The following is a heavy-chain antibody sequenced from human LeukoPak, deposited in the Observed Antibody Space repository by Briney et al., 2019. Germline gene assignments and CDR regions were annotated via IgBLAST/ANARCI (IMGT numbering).Heavy chain of an antibody. Sequence: SETLSLTCAVYGGSFSGYYWSWIRQPPGKGLEWIGEINQSGSINYNPSLKSRVTISVDTSKNQFSLKLSSVTAADTAVYYCATIQRDHAFDIWGQGTMVTASS. CDR3: ATIQRDHAFDI. CDR2: INQSGSI. D-gene: IGHD6-25*01. V-gene: IGHV4-34*01. J-gene: IGHJ3*02. CDR1: GGSFSGYY.